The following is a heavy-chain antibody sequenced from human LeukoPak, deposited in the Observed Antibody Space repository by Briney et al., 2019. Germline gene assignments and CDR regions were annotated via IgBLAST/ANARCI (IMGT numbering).Heavy chain of an antibody. CDR2: IYYSGST. CDR1: GGSISSGGYY. D-gene: IGHD3-16*02. Sequence: TQTLSLTCTVSGGSISSGGYYWSWIRQHPGKGLEWIGYIYYSGSTYYNPSLKSRVTISVDTSKNQFSLKLGSVTAADTAVYYCARGTIYDYVWGSYRYYFDYWGQGTLVTVSS. V-gene: IGHV4-31*03. CDR3: ARGTIYDYVWGSYRYYFDY. J-gene: IGHJ4*02.